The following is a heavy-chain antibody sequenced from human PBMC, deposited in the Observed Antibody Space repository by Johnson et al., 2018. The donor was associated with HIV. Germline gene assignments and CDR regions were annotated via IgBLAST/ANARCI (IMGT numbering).Heavy chain of an antibody. CDR2: ISSSGTTV. Sequence: QDKLVESGGGLVKPGGSLRLSCAASGFTFSDYYMSWIRQTPGKGLEWVSYISSSGTTVYNADSVKGRFSLSRDNAKQSLYLQMNSLRAEDTAVYCCAGDRGYWDAFDIWGQGTMVTVSS. CDR1: GFTFSDYY. V-gene: IGHV3-11*04. CDR3: AGDRGYWDAFDI. D-gene: IGHD3-22*01. J-gene: IGHJ3*02.